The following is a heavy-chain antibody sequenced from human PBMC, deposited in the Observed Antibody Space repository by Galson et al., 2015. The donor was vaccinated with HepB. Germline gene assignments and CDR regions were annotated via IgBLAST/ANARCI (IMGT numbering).Heavy chain of an antibody. J-gene: IGHJ4*02. CDR2: LWYDGTNK. V-gene: IGHV3-33*01. CDR3: ARDAPRNRGLSYFDL. D-gene: IGHD1-14*01. CDR1: GFIFSTYG. Sequence: LRLSCAASGFIFSTYGMHWVRQSPGKGLEWVAVLWYDGTNKYYADSVKGRFTISRDNSKNTLFLQMNSLRAEDSAVYYCARDAPRNRGLSYFDLWGQGTPVTVSS.